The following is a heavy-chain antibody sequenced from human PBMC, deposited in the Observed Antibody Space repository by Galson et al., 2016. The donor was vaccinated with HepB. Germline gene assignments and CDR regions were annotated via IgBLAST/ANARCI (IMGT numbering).Heavy chain of an antibody. CDR1: GFTFSDYY. CDR3: GSSGYYPHGAFDI. V-gene: IGHV3-11*01. D-gene: IGHD3-22*01. CDR2: ISSSGSTI. Sequence: SLRLSCAASGFTFSDYYMSWIRQAPGKGLEWVSYISSSGSTIYYADSVKGRFTISRDNAKNSLYLRMNSLRAEDTAVYYCGSSGYYPHGAFDIWGQGTMVTVSS. J-gene: IGHJ3*02.